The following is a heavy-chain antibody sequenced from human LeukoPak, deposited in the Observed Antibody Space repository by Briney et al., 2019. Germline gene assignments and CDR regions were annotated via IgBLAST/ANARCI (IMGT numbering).Heavy chain of an antibody. CDR2: ISSSDSNI. CDR3: ARAALAAAGMDV. D-gene: IGHD6-13*01. J-gene: IGHJ6*02. CDR1: GFTFTDFY. V-gene: IGHV3-11*04. Sequence: GGSLRLSCAASGFTFTDFYMSWIRQAPGKGLEWVSYISSSDSNIYYADSVQGRFTISRDNAKNSLYLQMNSLRAEDTAVYYCARAALAAAGMDVWGQGTTVTVSS.